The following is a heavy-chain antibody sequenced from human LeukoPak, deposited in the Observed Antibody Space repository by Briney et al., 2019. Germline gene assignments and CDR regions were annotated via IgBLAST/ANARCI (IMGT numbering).Heavy chain of an antibody. D-gene: IGHD4-17*01. Sequence: PSETLSLTCTVSGGSISSSSYYWGWIRQPPGKGLEWIGSIYYSGSTYYNPSLKSRVTISVDTSKNQFSLKLSSVTAADTAVYYCARITVTNYLYYFDYWGQGTLVTVSS. CDR1: GGSISSSSYY. CDR3: ARITVTNYLYYFDY. CDR2: IYYSGST. J-gene: IGHJ4*02. V-gene: IGHV4-39*01.